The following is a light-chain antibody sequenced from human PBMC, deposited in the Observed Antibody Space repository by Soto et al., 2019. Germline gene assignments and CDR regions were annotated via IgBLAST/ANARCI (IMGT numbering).Light chain of an antibody. V-gene: IGLV2-14*03. CDR1: SSDVGGYNF. CDR3: SSYTSSSTVI. CDR2: DVR. Sequence: QSVLTQPASVSGSPGQSITISCIGTSSDVGGYNFVSWYQQHPGKAPKFIIYDVRNRPSGVSNRFSGSRSGNTASLTISGLQAEDEADYYCSSYTSSSTVIFGGGTKLTVL. J-gene: IGLJ2*01.